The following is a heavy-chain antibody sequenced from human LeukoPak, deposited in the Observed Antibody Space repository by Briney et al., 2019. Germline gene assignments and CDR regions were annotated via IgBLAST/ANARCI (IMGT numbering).Heavy chain of an antibody. CDR3: ARDRCSSTSCYRGRGWFDP. V-gene: IGHV1-18*01. J-gene: IGHJ5*02. Sequence: GASVKVSRKASGYTFTSYGISWVRQAPGQGLEWMGWISAYNGNTNYAQKLQGRVTMTTDTSTSTAYMELRSLRSDDTAVYYCARDRCSSTSCYRGRGWFDPWGQGTLVTVSS. CDR1: GYTFTSYG. D-gene: IGHD2-2*01. CDR2: ISAYNGNT.